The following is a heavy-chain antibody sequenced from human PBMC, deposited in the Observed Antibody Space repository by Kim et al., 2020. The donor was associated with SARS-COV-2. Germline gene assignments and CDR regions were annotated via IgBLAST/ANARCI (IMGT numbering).Heavy chain of an antibody. J-gene: IGHJ5*02. CDR3: ARDSGYSSGWYEGGWFDP. V-gene: IGHV3-11*06. Sequence: KGRFTISRDNAKNSLYLQMNSLRAEDTAVYYCARDSGYSSGWYEGGWFDPWGQGTLVTVSS. D-gene: IGHD6-19*01.